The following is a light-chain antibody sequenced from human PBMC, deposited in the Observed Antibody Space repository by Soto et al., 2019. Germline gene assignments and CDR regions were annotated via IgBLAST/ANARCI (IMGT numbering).Light chain of an antibody. CDR3: QQSYSPPPST. CDR1: QRIGRF. V-gene: IGKV1-39*01. CDR2: DGS. J-gene: IGKJ5*01. Sequence: DIQMTQSPSSLSASAGDRVTITCRASQRIGRFLNWYQQKPGKAPTLLIYDGSSLQSGVPSRFSGSGSGTDFTLTISSLQPEDFATYYCQQSYSPPPSTFGQGTRLEIK.